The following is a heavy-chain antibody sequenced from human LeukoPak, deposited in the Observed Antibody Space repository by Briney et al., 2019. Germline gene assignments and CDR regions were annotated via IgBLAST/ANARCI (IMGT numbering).Heavy chain of an antibody. J-gene: IGHJ4*02. CDR3: ARVVRQWAYYFDY. Sequence: GGSLRHSCAASGFTVSSNYMSWVRQAPGKGLEWVSVIYSGGSTYYADSVKGRFTISRDNSKNTLYLQMNSLRAEDTAVYYCARVVRQWAYYFDYWGQGTLVTVSS. D-gene: IGHD6-19*01. CDR2: IYSGGST. V-gene: IGHV3-53*01. CDR1: GFTVSSNY.